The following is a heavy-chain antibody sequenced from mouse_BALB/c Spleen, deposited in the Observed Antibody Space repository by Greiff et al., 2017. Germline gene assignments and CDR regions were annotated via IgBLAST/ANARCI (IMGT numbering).Heavy chain of an antibody. CDR2: ISSGGST. Sequence: EVKLMESGGDLVKPGGSLKLSCAASGFTFSSYGMSWVRQTPDKRLEWVATISSGGSTYYPDSVKGRFTISRDNARNILYLQMSSLRSEDTAMYYCARGWAYWGQGTLVTVSA. CDR3: ARGWAY. V-gene: IGHV5-6-5*01. CDR1: GFTFSSYG. J-gene: IGHJ3*01.